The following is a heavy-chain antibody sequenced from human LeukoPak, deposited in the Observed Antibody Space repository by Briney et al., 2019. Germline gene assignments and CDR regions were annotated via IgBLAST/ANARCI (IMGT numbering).Heavy chain of an antibody. V-gene: IGHV3-48*03. CDR1: GFTFSSYE. J-gene: IGHJ6*03. CDR3: ARDQWLQSDYYMDV. D-gene: IGHD5-18*01. Sequence: GGSLRLSCAASGFTFSSYEMNWVRHAPGKGLEWVSYISSSGSTIYYADSVKGRFTISRNNAKNSLYLQMKRLRAEDTAVYYCARDQWLQSDYYMDVWGKGTTVTISS. CDR2: ISSSGSTI.